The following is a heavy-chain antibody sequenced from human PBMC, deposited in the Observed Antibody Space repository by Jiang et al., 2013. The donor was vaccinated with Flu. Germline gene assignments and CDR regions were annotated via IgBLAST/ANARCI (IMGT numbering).Heavy chain of an antibody. D-gene: IGHD6-19*01. CDR1: GGSFSGYY. Sequence: LLKPSETLSLTCAVYGGSFSGYYWSWIRTPPGKGLEWIGEINHSGSTNYNPSLKSRVTISVDTSKNQFSLKLSSVTAADTAVYYCARTGGWLSQYYFDYWGQGTLVTVSS. J-gene: IGHJ4*02. CDR2: INHSGST. V-gene: IGHV4-34*01. CDR3: ARTGGWLSQYYFDY.